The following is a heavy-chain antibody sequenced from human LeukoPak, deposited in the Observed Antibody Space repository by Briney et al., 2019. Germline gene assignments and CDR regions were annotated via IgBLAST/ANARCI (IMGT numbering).Heavy chain of an antibody. V-gene: IGHV3-66*01. CDR2: LSNTENS. D-gene: IGHD2-21*01. CDR3: ARAIGVVDCGTQTCYPYHFDK. J-gene: IGHJ4*02. Sequence: GGSLRLSCAASGFSVRGSFMNWVRQAPGKGLEWVSLLSNTENSFYADSVKGRFTLSRDISNSTLYLHMHSLRGEDTAVYLCARAIGVVDCGTQTCYPYHFDKWGRGTLVTVSS. CDR1: GFSVRGSF.